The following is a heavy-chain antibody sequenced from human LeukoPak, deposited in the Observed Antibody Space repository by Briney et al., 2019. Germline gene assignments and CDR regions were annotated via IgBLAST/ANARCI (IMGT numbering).Heavy chain of an antibody. CDR3: ARGEADVDIVATIHYYYYYMDV. Sequence: ASVKVSCKASGYTFTDYYMHWVRQAPGQGLEWMGRINPNSGGTNYAQKFQGRVSMTRDTSISTAYMELSSLRSEDTAVYYCARGEADVDIVATIHYYYYYMDVWGKGATVTISS. D-gene: IGHD5-12*01. V-gene: IGHV1-2*06. CDR1: GYTFTDYY. J-gene: IGHJ6*03. CDR2: INPNSGGT.